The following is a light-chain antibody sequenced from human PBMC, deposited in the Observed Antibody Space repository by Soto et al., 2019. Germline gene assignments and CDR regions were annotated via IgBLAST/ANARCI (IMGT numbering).Light chain of an antibody. V-gene: IGKV1-39*01. J-gene: IGKJ4*01. CDR2: AAS. CDR3: QKSYSTPLT. CDR1: QSISSY. Sequence: DIQMTQSPSSLSASVGDRVTITCRASQSISSYLNWYQQKPGKAPKLLIYAASSLQSGVPSRFSGSGSGTDFTLTISSLQPEDFETYYCQKSYSTPLTFGGGTKVDIK.